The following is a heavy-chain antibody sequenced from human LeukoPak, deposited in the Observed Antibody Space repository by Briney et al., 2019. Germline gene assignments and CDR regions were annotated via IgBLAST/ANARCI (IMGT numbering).Heavy chain of an antibody. CDR2: ISGTSRST. Sequence: PGGSLRLSCAASGFTFNSYALNWVRQAPGKGLEWVSAISGTSRSTYYADSVKGRFTISRDNSKNTLYLQMNSLRAEDTAVYYCAKTPLGSVPYYFDYWGQGTLVTVSS. CDR3: AKTPLGSVPYYFDY. CDR1: GFTFNSYA. V-gene: IGHV3-23*01. J-gene: IGHJ4*02.